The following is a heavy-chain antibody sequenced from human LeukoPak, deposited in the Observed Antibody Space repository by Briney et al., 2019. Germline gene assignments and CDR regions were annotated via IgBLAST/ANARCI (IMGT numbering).Heavy chain of an antibody. Sequence: NPSETLSLTCTVSGGSISSSSYYWGWIRQPPGKGLEWIGSIYYSGSTYYNPSLKSRVTISVDTSKNQFSLKLSSVTTADTAVYYCARNTQWIQLNYFDYWGQGTPVTVSS. CDR2: IYYSGST. D-gene: IGHD5-18*01. J-gene: IGHJ4*02. CDR3: ARNTQWIQLNYFDY. CDR1: GGSISSSSYY. V-gene: IGHV4-39*07.